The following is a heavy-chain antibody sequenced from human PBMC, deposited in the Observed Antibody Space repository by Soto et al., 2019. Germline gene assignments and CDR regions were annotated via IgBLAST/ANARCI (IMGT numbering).Heavy chain of an antibody. J-gene: IGHJ6*03. Sequence: GGSLRLSCAASGFTFSSYSMNWVRQAPGKGLEWVSYISSSSSTIYYADSVKGRFTISRDNAKNSLYLQMNSLRAEDTAVYYCARVYPKVYGSGYSRGYMDVWGKGTTVTVSS. D-gene: IGHD3-10*01. CDR2: ISSSSSTI. CDR1: GFTFSSYS. V-gene: IGHV3-48*01. CDR3: ARVYPKVYGSGYSRGYMDV.